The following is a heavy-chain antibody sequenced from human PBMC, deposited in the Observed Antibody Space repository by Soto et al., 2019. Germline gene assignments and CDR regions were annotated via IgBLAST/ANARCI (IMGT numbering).Heavy chain of an antibody. CDR3: VSDRGYGHASVPYS. J-gene: IGHJ4*02. CDR2: ISYDGSLQ. CDR1: GFAFSSYG. Sequence: QAQLVESGGGVVQPGRSLRLSCAASGFAFSSYGMHWVRQAPGTGLEWVAVISYDGSLQHYADSVKGRFTISRDNSKNTVLLQISGLRAEDTAVYYCVSDRGYGHASVPYSWGQGTLVSVSS. D-gene: IGHD5-18*01. V-gene: IGHV3-30*03.